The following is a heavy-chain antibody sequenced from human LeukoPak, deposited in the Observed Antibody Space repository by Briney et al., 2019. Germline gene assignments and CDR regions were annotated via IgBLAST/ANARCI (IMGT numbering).Heavy chain of an antibody. V-gene: IGHV3-23*01. CDR1: GFTFSSYA. D-gene: IGHD1-26*01. CDR3: AKGPYSGSYTKFYY. CDR2: ISDSGAST. J-gene: IGHJ4*02. Sequence: GGSLSLSCAASGFTFSSYAMSWVRPAPGKGLEWVSAISDSGASTYYADSVKGRFTISRDNSKNTLYLQMNSLRAEDTAVYYCAKGPYSGSYTKFYYWGQGTLVTVSS.